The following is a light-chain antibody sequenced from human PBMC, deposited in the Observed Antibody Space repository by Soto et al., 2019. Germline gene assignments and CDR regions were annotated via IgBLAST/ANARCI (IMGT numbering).Light chain of an antibody. V-gene: IGKV3-11*01. CDR2: DAY. Sequence: VVLPQSPATLSLSPGERATLSFRTSLSVSVYLDWYQQKTGQAPRLIISDAYNRATGIPARFIGSGSWTALTPTISSLEPEDFAVYYCHQRQYWHPITFGQGTRLEIK. CDR3: HQRQYWHPIT. J-gene: IGKJ5*01. CDR1: LSVSVY.